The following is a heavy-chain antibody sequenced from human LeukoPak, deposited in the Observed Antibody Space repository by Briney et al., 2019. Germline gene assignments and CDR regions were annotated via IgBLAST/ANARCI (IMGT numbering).Heavy chain of an antibody. Sequence: GGSLRLSCAASGFTFSDYYMSWIRQAPGKGLEWVSYISSSGSTIYYADSVKGRFTISRDNAKDSLYLQMNSLRAEDTAVYYCAREKPFKNYFDYWGQGTLVTVSS. CDR2: ISSSGSTI. CDR3: AREKPFKNYFDY. CDR1: GFTFSDYY. J-gene: IGHJ4*02. V-gene: IGHV3-11*01. D-gene: IGHD1-14*01.